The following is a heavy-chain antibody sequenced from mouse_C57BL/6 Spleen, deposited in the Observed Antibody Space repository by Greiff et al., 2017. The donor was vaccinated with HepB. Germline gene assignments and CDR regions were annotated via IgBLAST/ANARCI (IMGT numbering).Heavy chain of an antibody. Sequence: LXQSGAELVKPGASVKISCKASGYAFSSYWMNWVKQRPGKGLEWIGQIYPGDGDTNYNGKFKGKATLTADKSSSTAYMQLSSLTSEDSAVYFCAKPLDGYYWYFDVWGTGTTVTVSS. J-gene: IGHJ1*03. CDR3: AKPLDGYYWYFDV. D-gene: IGHD2-3*01. CDR1: GYAFSSYW. V-gene: IGHV1-80*01. CDR2: IYPGDGDT.